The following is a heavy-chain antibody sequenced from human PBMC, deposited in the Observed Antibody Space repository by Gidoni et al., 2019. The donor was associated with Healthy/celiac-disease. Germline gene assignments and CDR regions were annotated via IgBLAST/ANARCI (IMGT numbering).Heavy chain of an antibody. Sequence: VQLEHYGAEVNKPGASVKVSCKSSGYPFTVYYMHWVRKAPGQGLELMGWINTNSGGTNYAQKFQGRVTMTRDTSISIAYMELSRRRSDDTAVYYCAREGSSPDRSCKFDPWGQGTLVTVSS. J-gene: IGHJ5*02. CDR2: INTNSGGT. CDR3: AREGSSPDRSCKFDP. D-gene: IGHD6-6*01. CDR1: GYPFTVYY. V-gene: IGHV1-2*02.